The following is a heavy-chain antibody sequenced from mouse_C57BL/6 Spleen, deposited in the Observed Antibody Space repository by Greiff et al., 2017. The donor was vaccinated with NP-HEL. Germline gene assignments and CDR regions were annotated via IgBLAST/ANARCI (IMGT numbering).Heavy chain of an antibody. D-gene: IGHD1-1*01. CDR2: ISNGGGST. J-gene: IGHJ4*01. V-gene: IGHV5-12*01. Sequence: EVQVVESGGGLVQPGGSLKLSCAASGFTFSDYYMYWVRQTPEKRLEWVAYISNGGGSTYYPDTVKGRFTISRDNAKNTLYLQMSRLKSEDTAMYYCARRGYGSSYDAMDYWGQGTSVTVSS. CDR3: ARRGYGSSYDAMDY. CDR1: GFTFSDYY.